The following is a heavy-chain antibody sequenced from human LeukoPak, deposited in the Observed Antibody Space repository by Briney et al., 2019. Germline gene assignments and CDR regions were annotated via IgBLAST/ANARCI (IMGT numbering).Heavy chain of an antibody. CDR3: AKGGRDAYTFYFDY. CDR1: GFTFDTYA. J-gene: IGHJ4*02. V-gene: IGHV3-23*01. D-gene: IGHD5-24*01. Sequence: GGSLRLSCAASGFTFDTYAINWVRQAPGKGLEWVSTISGTGGSTYYADSVKGRFTISRDNSKNTLYLQMNSLRAEDTAIYYCAKGGRDAYTFYFDYWGQGTLVTVSS. CDR2: ISGTGGST.